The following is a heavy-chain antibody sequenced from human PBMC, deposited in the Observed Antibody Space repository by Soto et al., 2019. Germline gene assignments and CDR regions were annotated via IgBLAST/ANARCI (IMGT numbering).Heavy chain of an antibody. CDR2: IYWDDDK. CDR3: AHRRSTYYYDSTFDP. Sequence: QITLKESGPTLVKPTQTLTLTCTFSGFSLSTSGVGVGWIRQPPGKALEWLALIYWDDDKRYSPSLKSRLTNTNDTSKNPVVLTMTNMDPVDTATYYCAHRRSTYYYDSTFDPWGQGTLVTVSS. V-gene: IGHV2-5*02. J-gene: IGHJ5*02. CDR1: GFSLSTSGVG. D-gene: IGHD3-22*01.